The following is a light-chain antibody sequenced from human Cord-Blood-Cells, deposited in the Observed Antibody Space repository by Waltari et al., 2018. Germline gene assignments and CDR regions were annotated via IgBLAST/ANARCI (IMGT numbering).Light chain of an antibody. CDR1: NSVVGGGHC. CDR3: CSYAGSYTFDVV. J-gene: IGLJ2*01. V-gene: IGLV2-11*01. CDR2: DVS. Sequence: FSPTQLRPLSGCARQSVTTCWTVANSVVGGGHCISSNQQHPGKAPKLMIYDVSKRPSGVPDRFSGSKSGNTASLTSSGLQAEDEADYYCCSYAGSYTFDVVFGGGTKLTVL.